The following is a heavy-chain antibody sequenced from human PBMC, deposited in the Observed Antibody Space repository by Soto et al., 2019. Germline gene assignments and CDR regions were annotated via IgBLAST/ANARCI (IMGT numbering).Heavy chain of an antibody. V-gene: IGHV4-39*01. CDR1: GGSISSSSYY. CDR3: ACIFSGGYGYGFYYYGMDV. CDR2: IYYSGST. J-gene: IGHJ6*02. Sequence: SETLSLTCTVSGGSISSSSYYWGWIRQPPGKGLEWIGSIYYSGSTYYNQSLKSRVTISVDTSKNQFSLKLSSVTAADMVVYYCACIFSGGYGYGFYYYGMDVWGQGTTVT. D-gene: IGHD5-18*01.